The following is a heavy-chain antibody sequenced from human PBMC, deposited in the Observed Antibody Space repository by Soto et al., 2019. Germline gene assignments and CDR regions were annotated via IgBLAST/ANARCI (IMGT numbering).Heavy chain of an antibody. Sequence: QVQLVESGGGVVQPGTSLRVSCVGSGFTFRSYVIHWVRQAPGKGLEWVALTSYDGSDKYYADSVRGRFTISRDNSRNTVDLQMDSLRLEDTALYYCARWGTTGGLDVWGHGTLVSVSS. CDR1: GFTFRSYV. CDR2: TSYDGSDK. V-gene: IGHV3-30*19. CDR3: ARWGTTGGLDV. D-gene: IGHD3-16*01. J-gene: IGHJ1*01.